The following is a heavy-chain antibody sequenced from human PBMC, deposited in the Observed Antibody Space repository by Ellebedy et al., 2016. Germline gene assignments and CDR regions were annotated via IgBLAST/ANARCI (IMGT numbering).Heavy chain of an antibody. D-gene: IGHD6-13*01. Sequence: GESLKISCKGSGYRFTSSWIGWVRQMPGKGLEWMGIIHPADSDTRYSPSFQGQVTISVDKSISTTYLQWSSLKASDTAMYYCARRGQLVSPNRHWFDPWGQGTLVTVSS. J-gene: IGHJ5*02. V-gene: IGHV5-51*01. CDR3: ARRGQLVSPNRHWFDP. CDR1: GYRFTSSW. CDR2: IHPADSDT.